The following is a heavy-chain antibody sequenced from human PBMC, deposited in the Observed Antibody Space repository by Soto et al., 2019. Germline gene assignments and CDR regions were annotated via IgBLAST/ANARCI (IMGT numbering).Heavy chain of an antibody. D-gene: IGHD1-26*01. J-gene: IGHJ6*02. CDR1: AYSFGTYW. Sequence: PWDSLKITCMGSAYSFGTYWIAWLREIPGTALECMGIFYPCDSETTFSLSFQGQITFSADKSISTAYPQWDSLKASDTAMYYCPGAGKGGSHFYGMDVWGQGTTVTVSS. CDR3: PGAGKGGSHFYGMDV. V-gene: IGHV5-51*01. CDR2: FYPCDSET.